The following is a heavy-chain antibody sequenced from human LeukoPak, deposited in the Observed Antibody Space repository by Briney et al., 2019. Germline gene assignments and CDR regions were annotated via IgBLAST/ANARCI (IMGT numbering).Heavy chain of an antibody. Sequence: GASVKVSCKASGYTFTRYDINWVRQATGQGLEWMGWMNPNSGNTGYAQKFQGRVTMTRNTSISTAYMELSSLRSEDTAVYYCARSDVVVPAAIYYYYGMDVWGQGTRSPSP. J-gene: IGHJ6*02. CDR2: MNPNSGNT. CDR3: ARSDVVVPAAIYYYYGMDV. D-gene: IGHD2-2*02. CDR1: GYTFTRYD. V-gene: IGHV1-8*01.